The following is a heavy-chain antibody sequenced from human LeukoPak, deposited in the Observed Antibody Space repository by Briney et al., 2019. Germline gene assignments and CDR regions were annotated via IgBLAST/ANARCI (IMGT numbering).Heavy chain of an antibody. CDR1: GGSISSGNYY. Sequence: SETLPLTCTVSGGSISSGNYYWGWIRQPPGKGLEWIGSIYYSGSTYYNPSLKSRVTISVDTSKNQFSLKLNSVTAADTAVYYCARVYYYDSSGYRGYYFDYWGQGTLVTVSS. CDR2: IYYSGST. D-gene: IGHD3-22*01. CDR3: ARVYYYDSSGYRGYYFDY. V-gene: IGHV4-39*01. J-gene: IGHJ4*02.